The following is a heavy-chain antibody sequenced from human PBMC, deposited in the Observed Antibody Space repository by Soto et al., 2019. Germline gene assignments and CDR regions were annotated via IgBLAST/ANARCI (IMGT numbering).Heavy chain of an antibody. CDR3: ARDQGVAAAGISWFDP. J-gene: IGHJ5*02. Sequence: SETLSLTCTVSGASMNSYHWSWIRQPAGKGLEWIGHIHSSGSTNYNPSLKSRVTMSVDTSKNQFSLRLMSLTAADTAVYYCARDQGVAAAGISWFDPWGQGSLVTVSS. D-gene: IGHD6-13*01. CDR1: GASMNSYH. CDR2: IHSSGST. V-gene: IGHV4-4*07.